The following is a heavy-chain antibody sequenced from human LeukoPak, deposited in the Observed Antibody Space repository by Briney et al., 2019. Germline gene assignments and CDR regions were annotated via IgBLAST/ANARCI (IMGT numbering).Heavy chain of an antibody. D-gene: IGHD3-22*01. CDR3: ARDYYDSSGYYYYYYHMDV. J-gene: IGHJ6*03. V-gene: IGHV3-30*01. CDR1: GFTFSSYA. Sequence: QSGGSLRLSCAASGFTFSSYAMHWVRQAPGKGLEWVAVISYDGSNKYYADSVKGRFTISRDNSKNTLYLQMNSLRAEDTAVYYCARDYYDSSGYYYYYYHMDVWGKGTTVTVSS. CDR2: ISYDGSNK.